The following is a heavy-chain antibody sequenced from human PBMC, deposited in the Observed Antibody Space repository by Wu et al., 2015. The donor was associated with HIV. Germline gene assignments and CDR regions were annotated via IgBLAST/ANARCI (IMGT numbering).Heavy chain of an antibody. CDR1: RDTFKDYD. CDR3: ARSHKWLQLRYPGNFDY. CDR2: MSPESGET. J-gene: IGHJ4*02. V-gene: IGHV1-8*01. Sequence: QVQLAQSGPEVKRPGASVKVSCTASRDTFKDYDISWVRQAAGQGLEWMGWMSPESGETGLAQNFRDRVVLTRNTSINTLYMEMRGLRSEDTAIYFCARSHKWLQLRYPGNFDYWGQGT. D-gene: IGHD5-24*01.